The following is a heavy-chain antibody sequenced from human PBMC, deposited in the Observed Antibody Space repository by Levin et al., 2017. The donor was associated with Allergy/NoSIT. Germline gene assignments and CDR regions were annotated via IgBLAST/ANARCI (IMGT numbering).Heavy chain of an antibody. CDR2: IYYIGST. Sequence: SETLSLTCTVSGGSISNSYWSWIRQPPGKGLEWIGYIYYIGSTIYNPSLKSRVTISGDASKNQLSLKLTSVTAADTAIYYCARDGGRLQGIQRPAFDIWGQGTMVTVSS. CDR1: GGSISNSY. V-gene: IGHV4-59*01. CDR3: ARDGGRLQGIQRPAFDI. D-gene: IGHD4-11*01. J-gene: IGHJ3*02.